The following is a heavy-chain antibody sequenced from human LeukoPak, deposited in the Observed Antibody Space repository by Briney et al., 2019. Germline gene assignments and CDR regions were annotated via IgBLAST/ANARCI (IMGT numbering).Heavy chain of an antibody. Sequence: GASVKVSCKASGYTFTSYDINWVRQATGQGLEWMVWMNPNSGNTGYAQKFQGRVTMTRNTSISTAYMELSSLRSVDTAVYYCARGGLGRQWLVQGSYDYWGQGTLVTVSS. D-gene: IGHD6-19*01. CDR3: ARGGLGRQWLVQGSYDY. J-gene: IGHJ4*02. CDR2: MNPNSGNT. V-gene: IGHV1-8*01. CDR1: GYTFTSYD.